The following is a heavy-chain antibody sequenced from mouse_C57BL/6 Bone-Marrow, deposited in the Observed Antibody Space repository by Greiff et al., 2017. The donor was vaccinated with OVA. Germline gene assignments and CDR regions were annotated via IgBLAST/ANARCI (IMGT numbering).Heavy chain of an antibody. CDR2: IDPEDGET. CDR1: GFNIKDYY. V-gene: IGHV14-2*01. J-gene: IGHJ4*01. Sequence: VQLKQSGAELVKPGASVKLSCTASGFNIKDYYMHWVKQRTEQGLEWIGRIDPEDGETKYAPKFQGKATITADTSSNTAYLQLSRLTSEDTAVYYCARSIGDGYYEGAMDYWGQGTSVTVSS. D-gene: IGHD2-3*01. CDR3: ARSIGDGYYEGAMDY.